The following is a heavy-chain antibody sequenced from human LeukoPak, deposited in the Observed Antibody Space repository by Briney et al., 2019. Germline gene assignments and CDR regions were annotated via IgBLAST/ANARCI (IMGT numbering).Heavy chain of an antibody. CDR2: INAGNGNT. Sequence: ASVKVSCKASGYTFTSYAMHWVRQAPGQRLEWMGWINAGNGNTKYSQKFQGRVTITRDTSASTAYMELSSLRSEDTAVYYCARNPHFGEAIFDPWSQGTLVTVSS. J-gene: IGHJ5*02. CDR1: GYTFTSYA. D-gene: IGHD3-10*01. V-gene: IGHV1-3*01. CDR3: ARNPHFGEAIFDP.